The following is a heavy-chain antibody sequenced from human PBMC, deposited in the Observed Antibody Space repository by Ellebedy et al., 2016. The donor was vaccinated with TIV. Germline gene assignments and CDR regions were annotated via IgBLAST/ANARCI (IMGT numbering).Heavy chain of an antibody. J-gene: IGHJ6*02. V-gene: IGHV1-2*02. D-gene: IGHD2-2*01. CDR1: GYTFTAYY. CDR3: ARVRRGSSGMDV. CDR2: INPDSGGT. Sequence: ASVKVSCKASGYTFTAYYLHWVRQAPGQGLEWMGWINPDSGGTNFAQKFQGRVIMTRDASINTAYMRLSRLQSDDTAVYYCARVRRGSSGMDVWGQGTTVTVSS.